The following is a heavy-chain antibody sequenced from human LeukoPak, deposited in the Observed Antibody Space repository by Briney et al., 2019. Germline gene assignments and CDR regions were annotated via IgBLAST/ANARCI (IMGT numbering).Heavy chain of an antibody. D-gene: IGHD6-6*01. CDR2: ISGSGGST. CDR3: ARGGLEYSSSDDAFDI. V-gene: IGHV3-23*01. Sequence: GGSLRLSCAASGFTFSSYAMSWVRQAPGKGLEWVSAISGSGGSTYYADSVKGRFTISRDNSKNTLYLQMNSLRAEDTAVYYCARGGLEYSSSDDAFDIWGQGTMVTVSS. CDR1: GFTFSSYA. J-gene: IGHJ3*02.